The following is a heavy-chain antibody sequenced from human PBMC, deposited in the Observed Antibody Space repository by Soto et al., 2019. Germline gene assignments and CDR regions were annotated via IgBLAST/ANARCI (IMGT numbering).Heavy chain of an antibody. J-gene: IGHJ3*02. D-gene: IGHD2-2*01. CDR2: VKSKTDGGTT. CDR3: TTERDCSSTTCPGAFDI. Sequence: PGGSLRLSCAASGFTFSNAWINWVRQAPGKGLEWVGRVKSKTDGGTTDYAAPVKGRFTISRDDSKDTLYLQMNSLKTEDTAVYYCTTERDCSSTTCPGAFDIWGQGATVTVSS. V-gene: IGHV3-15*07. CDR1: GFTFSNAW.